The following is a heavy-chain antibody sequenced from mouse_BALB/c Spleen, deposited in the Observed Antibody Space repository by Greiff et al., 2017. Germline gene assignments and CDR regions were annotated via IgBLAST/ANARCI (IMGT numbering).Heavy chain of an antibody. D-gene: IGHD1-1*01. Sequence: QVQLQQSGAELVRPGASVTLSCKASGYTFTDYEMHWVKQTPVHGLEWIGAIDPETGGTAYNQKFKGKATLTADKSSSTAYMELRSLTSEDSAVYYCTRDYGSSQGYFDVWGAGTTVTVSS. CDR1: GYTFTDYE. CDR3: TRDYGSSQGYFDV. CDR2: IDPETGGT. J-gene: IGHJ1*01. V-gene: IGHV1-15*01.